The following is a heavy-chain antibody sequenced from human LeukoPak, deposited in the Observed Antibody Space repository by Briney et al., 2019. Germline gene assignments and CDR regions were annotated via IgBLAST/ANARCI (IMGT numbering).Heavy chain of an antibody. Sequence: SETLSLTCAVYGGSFSGYYWSWIRQPPGKGLEWIGEINHSGSTNYNPSLKSRVTMSVDTSKNQFSLKLSSVTAADTAVYYCARQGGITMIVVLSDDAFDIWGQGTMVTVSS. J-gene: IGHJ3*02. CDR2: INHSGST. D-gene: IGHD3-22*01. V-gene: IGHV4-34*01. CDR3: ARQGGITMIVVLSDDAFDI. CDR1: GGSFSGYY.